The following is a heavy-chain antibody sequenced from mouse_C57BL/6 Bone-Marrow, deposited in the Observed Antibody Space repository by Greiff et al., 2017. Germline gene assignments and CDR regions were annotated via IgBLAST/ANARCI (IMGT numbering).Heavy chain of an antibody. CDR2: IWRGGST. D-gene: IGHD1-1*01. Sequence: VKLMESGPGLVQPSQSLSITCTVSGFSLTSYGVHWVRQSPGKGLEWLGVIWRGGSTDYTAAFMSRLSITKDNSKSQVFFKMNSLQADDTAIYYCAKDYGSNPYYFDYWGQGTTLTVSS. CDR1: GFSLTSYG. CDR3: AKDYGSNPYYFDY. J-gene: IGHJ2*01. V-gene: IGHV2-5*01.